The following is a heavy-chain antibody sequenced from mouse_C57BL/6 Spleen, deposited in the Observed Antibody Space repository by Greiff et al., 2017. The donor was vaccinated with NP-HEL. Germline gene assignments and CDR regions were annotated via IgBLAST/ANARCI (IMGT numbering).Heavy chain of an antibody. J-gene: IGHJ4*01. Sequence: EVKLVESGPGLVKPSQSLSLTCSVTGYSITSGYFWNWIRQSPGNQLEWMGYISYDGSNNYNPSLKNRISITRDTSKNQSFLKLNSGTTEDTSTYDCARGGTGYYAMDYWGQGTSVSVSS. CDR3: ARGGTGYYAMDY. CDR2: ISYDGSN. D-gene: IGHD3-3*01. V-gene: IGHV3-6*01. CDR1: GYSITSGYF.